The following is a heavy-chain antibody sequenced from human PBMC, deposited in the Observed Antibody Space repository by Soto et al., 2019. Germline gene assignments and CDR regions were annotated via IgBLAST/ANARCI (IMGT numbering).Heavy chain of an antibody. CDR1: GFTFDDFY. D-gene: IGHD1-7*01. CDR2: SDPRGTCT. J-gene: IGHJ4*02. CDR3: ARGGWNYENAVDL. Sequence: QVQVVESGGASVKAGGSLRLSCVASGFTFDDFYMNWIRQAPGKGLEWVSYSDPRGTCTNYTDSATSRFIISRDNAKESLYLAMTSLRPEDTAVYYCARGGWNYENAVDLWGQGTLVTVSS. V-gene: IGHV3-11*06.